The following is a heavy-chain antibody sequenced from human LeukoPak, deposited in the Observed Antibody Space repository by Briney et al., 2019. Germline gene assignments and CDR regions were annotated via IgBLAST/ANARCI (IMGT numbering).Heavy chain of an antibody. D-gene: IGHD3-10*01. J-gene: IGHJ4*02. CDR3: ARDIGRFGELFSDY. V-gene: IGHV4-61*02. CDR1: GGSISSGSYY. CDR2: IYTSGST. Sequence: SQTLSLTCTVSGGSISSGSYYWSWIRQPAGKGLEWIGRIYTSGSTNYHPSLKSRVTISVDTSKNQFSLKLSSVTAADTAVYYCARDIGRFGELFSDYWGQGTLVTVSS.